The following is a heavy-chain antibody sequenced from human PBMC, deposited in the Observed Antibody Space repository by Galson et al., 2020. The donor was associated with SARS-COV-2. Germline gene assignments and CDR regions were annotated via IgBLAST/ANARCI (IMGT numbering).Heavy chain of an antibody. CDR1: GVSFGEYW. CDR2: IKEDGRER. D-gene: IGHD4-17*01. V-gene: IGHV3-7*04. CDR3: ARLRLTTDITDWFDP. Sequence: GESLKISCVDSGVSFGEYWMTWVRQAPGKGLEWVANIKEDGRERYYADSVKGRFTISRDNAKRSVFLQMDSLRAEDTGVYYCARLRLTTDITDWFDPWGLGTLVTVSS. J-gene: IGHJ5*02.